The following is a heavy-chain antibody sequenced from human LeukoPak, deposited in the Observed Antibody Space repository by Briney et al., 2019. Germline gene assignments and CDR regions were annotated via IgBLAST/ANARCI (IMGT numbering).Heavy chain of an antibody. CDR2: ISAYNGNT. Sequence: ASVKVSCKASGYTFTSYGISWVRQAPGQGLEWMGWISAYNGNTNYAQKLQGRVTMTTDTSTSTAYMELRSLRSDDTAVYYCARDPMVRGVNPYFYYYGMDVWGQGTTVTVYS. D-gene: IGHD3-10*01. J-gene: IGHJ6*02. V-gene: IGHV1-18*01. CDR1: GYTFTSYG. CDR3: ARDPMVRGVNPYFYYYGMDV.